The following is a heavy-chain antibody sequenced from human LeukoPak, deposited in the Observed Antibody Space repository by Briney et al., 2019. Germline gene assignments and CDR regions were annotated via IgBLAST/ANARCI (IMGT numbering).Heavy chain of an antibody. V-gene: IGHV3-23*01. J-gene: IGHJ4*02. CDR1: GLTFSSYA. Sequence: PGGSLRLSCAASGLTFSSYAMSWVRQAPGKGLEWVSDIRESGGNTYYADSVKGRFTISRDNSINTLFLQMNSLRVDDTAVYYCASHLIGKAGYWGQGTLVTVSS. CDR3: ASHLIGKAGY. CDR2: IRESGGNT. D-gene: IGHD6-13*01.